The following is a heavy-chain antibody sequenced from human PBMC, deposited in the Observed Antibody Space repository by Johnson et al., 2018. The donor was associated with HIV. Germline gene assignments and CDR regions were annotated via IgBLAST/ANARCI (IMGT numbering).Heavy chain of an antibody. CDR2: INWNGGST. V-gene: IGHV3-20*04. CDR3: ARAGDYDILTGSLMKGAFDI. D-gene: IGHD3-9*01. CDR1: GFTFDDYG. J-gene: IGHJ3*02. Sequence: VQLVESGGGLVQPGRSLRLSCAASGFTFDDYGMSWVRQAPGKGLEWVSGINWNGGSTGYADSVKGRFTISRDNSKNTLYLQMNSLRAGDTAAYYCARAGDYDILTGSLMKGAFDIWGQGTMVIVSS.